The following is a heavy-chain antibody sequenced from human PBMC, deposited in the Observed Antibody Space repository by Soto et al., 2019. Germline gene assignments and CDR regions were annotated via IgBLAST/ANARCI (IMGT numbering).Heavy chain of an antibody. CDR1: GGSVSRGGYY. Sequence: LSLTCKVSGGSVSRGGYYWSWSRQRPGKALEWIGYIYYSGNTFYNPSLKSRLTISIDTSKNQFSLNLTSLTAADTAVYYCARSRGVTGTRWPYYFHYWGQGTLVTVSS. CDR3: ARSRGVTGTRWPYYFHY. J-gene: IGHJ4*02. D-gene: IGHD6-19*01. V-gene: IGHV4-31*03. CDR2: IYYSGNT.